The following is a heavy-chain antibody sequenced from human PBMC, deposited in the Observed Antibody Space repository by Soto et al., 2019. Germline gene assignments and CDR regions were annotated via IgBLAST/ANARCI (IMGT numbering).Heavy chain of an antibody. D-gene: IGHD3-16*01. Sequence: QVQLHESGPGLVRPSETLSLTCTVSGGFITNHYWSWIRQPPRRGLEWLGYVYHSESAKYHPSLKSRVTISLGASRNQFSLRLTSVTAADTAVYYCARYRLVNPNYDYMGYMDVWGKGTTVTVSS. V-gene: IGHV4-59*08. CDR2: VYHSESA. J-gene: IGHJ6*03. CDR1: GGFITNHY. CDR3: ARYRLVNPNYDYMGYMDV.